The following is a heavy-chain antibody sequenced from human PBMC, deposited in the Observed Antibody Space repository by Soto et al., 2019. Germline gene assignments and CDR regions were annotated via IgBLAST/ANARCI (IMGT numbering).Heavy chain of an antibody. CDR3: AREITMIVVASAFDI. V-gene: IGHV1-69*13. D-gene: IGHD3-22*01. J-gene: IGHJ3*02. Sequence: SVKVSCKASGGTFSSYAISWVRQAPGQGLEWMGGIIPIFGTANYAQKFQGRVTITADESTSTAYMELSSLRSEDTAVYYCAREITMIVVASAFDIWGQGTMVTVSS. CDR1: GGTFSSYA. CDR2: IIPIFGTA.